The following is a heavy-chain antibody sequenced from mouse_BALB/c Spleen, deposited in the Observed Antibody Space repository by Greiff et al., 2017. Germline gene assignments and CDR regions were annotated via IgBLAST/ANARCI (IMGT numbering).Heavy chain of an antibody. J-gene: IGHJ2*01. V-gene: IGHV1S81*02. CDR3: ARTWDYDGGDIDY. CDR1: GYTFTSYW. Sequence: VQLQQPGAELVKPGASVKLSCKASGYTFTSYWMHWVKQRPGQGLEWIGEINPSNGRTNYNEKFKSKATLTVDKSSSTAYMQLSSLTSEDSAVYYCARTWDYDGGDIDYWGQGTTLTVSS. CDR2: INPSNGRT. D-gene: IGHD2-4*01.